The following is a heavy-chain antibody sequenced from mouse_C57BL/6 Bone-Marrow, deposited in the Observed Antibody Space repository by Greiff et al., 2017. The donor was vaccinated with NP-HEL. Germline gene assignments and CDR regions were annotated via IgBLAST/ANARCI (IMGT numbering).Heavy chain of an antibody. CDR1: GYTFTDYN. CDR2: INPNNGGT. V-gene: IGHV1-18*01. CDR3: ARPYDGYYDWFAF. J-gene: IGHJ3*01. D-gene: IGHD2-3*01. Sequence: VQLQQSGPELVKPGASVKIPCKASGYTFTDYNMDWVKQSHGKSLEWIGEINPNNGGTNYNQKFKGKATLTVDKSSSTAYMELRSLTSEDTAVYYCARPYDGYYDWFAFWGRGTLITVSA.